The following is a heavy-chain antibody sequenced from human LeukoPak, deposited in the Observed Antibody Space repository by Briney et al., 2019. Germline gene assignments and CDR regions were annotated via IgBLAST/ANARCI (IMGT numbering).Heavy chain of an antibody. CDR2: ISAYNGNT. D-gene: IGHD3-16*01. CDR1: GYTFTSYG. V-gene: IGHV1-18*01. J-gene: IGHJ6*02. Sequence: ASVKVSCKASGYTFTSYGISWVRQAPGQGLEWMGWISAYNGNTNYAQKLQGRVTMTTDTSTSTAYMELRSLRSDDTAVYYCAREAYYAHKPSYYYYGMDVWGQGTTVTVSS. CDR3: AREAYYAHKPSYYYYGMDV.